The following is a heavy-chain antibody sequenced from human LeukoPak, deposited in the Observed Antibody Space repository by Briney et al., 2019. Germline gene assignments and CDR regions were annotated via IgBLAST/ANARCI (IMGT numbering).Heavy chain of an antibody. V-gene: IGHV3-23*01. CDR1: GFTFKTYA. CDR3: AKVVSGYHFDY. J-gene: IGHJ4*02. Sequence: GGSLRLSCAASGFTFKTYAMTWVRQAPGKGLEWVSGISGSGGNTYYADSVKGRFTISRDNSQNTLYLQMNTLRAEDTAVYYCAKVVSGYHFDYWGQGTLVTVSS. D-gene: IGHD5-12*01. CDR2: ISGSGGNT.